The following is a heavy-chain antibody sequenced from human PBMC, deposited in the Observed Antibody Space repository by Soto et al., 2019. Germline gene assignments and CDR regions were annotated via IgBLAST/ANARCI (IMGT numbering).Heavy chain of an antibody. D-gene: IGHD2-8*02. CDR3: AKATATGGGAFDI. J-gene: IGHJ3*02. CDR2: ILVGGST. Sequence: GGSLRLSCAASGFTCRSYDMSWVRQAPGKGLEWVSTILVGGSTHYPDSVKGRFTISRDNSKNTVFLQMNSLTAGDTAVYYCAKATATGGGAFDICGQGTTVTV. CDR1: GFTCRSYD. V-gene: IGHV3-23*01.